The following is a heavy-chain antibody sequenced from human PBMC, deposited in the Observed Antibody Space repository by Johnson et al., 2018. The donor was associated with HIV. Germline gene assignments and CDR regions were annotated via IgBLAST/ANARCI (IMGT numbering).Heavy chain of an antibody. D-gene: IGHD6-13*01. CDR2: IDWSGGRT. V-gene: IGHV3-20*04. J-gene: IGHJ3*02. CDR3: ARDPAAAALRAFDI. Sequence: VQLVESGGGVARPGGSLRLSCAASGFTFDDYGMSWVRQAPGKGLEWVSGIDWSGGRTGYADSVKGRFTISRDNAKNTLYLQMNSLRAEDTDVYYCARDPAAAALRAFDIWGQGTMVTVSS. CDR1: GFTFDDYG.